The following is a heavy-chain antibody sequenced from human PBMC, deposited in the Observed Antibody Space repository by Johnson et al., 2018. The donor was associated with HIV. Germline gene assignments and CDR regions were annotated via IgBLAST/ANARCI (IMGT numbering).Heavy chain of an antibody. CDR3: AKGSGSGWLRDAFDI. V-gene: IGHV3-30*04. CDR1: GFTFSNYP. D-gene: IGHD6-19*01. Sequence: QVQLVESGGGVVRPGRSLRLSCTASGFTFSNYPMHWVRQAPGKGLEWVAVVSFDGRKTYHADSVKGRFTISRDNSKNTLFLQMNSLRAEDTAVYYCAKGSGSGWLRDAFDIWGQGTMVTVSS. J-gene: IGHJ3*02. CDR2: VSFDGRKT.